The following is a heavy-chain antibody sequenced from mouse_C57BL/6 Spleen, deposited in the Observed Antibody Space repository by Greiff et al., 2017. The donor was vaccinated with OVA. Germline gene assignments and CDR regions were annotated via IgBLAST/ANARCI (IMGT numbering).Heavy chain of an antibody. J-gene: IGHJ4*01. D-gene: IGHD1-1*01. Sequence: LVESGAELVRPGASVTLSCKASGYTFTDYEMHWVKQTPVHGLEWIGAIDPETGGTAYNQKFKGKAILTADKSSSTAYMELRSLTSEDSAVYYCTRKLPLYAMDYWGQGTSVTVSS. CDR1: GYTFTDYE. V-gene: IGHV1-15*01. CDR2: IDPETGGT. CDR3: TRKLPLYAMDY.